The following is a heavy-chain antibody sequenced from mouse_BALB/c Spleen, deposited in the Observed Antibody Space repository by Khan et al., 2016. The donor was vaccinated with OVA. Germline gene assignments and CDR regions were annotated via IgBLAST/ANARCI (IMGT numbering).Heavy chain of an antibody. D-gene: IGHD4-1*01. Sequence: EVQLQESGPGLVKPSQSLSLTCTVTGYSITSDYAWNWIRQFPGNKLEWMGYISYSGSTTYNPSIKSRILITRATTKDQFFLQLKSLTSDDTATYCCASELGRYYALDYWGQGTSVTVSS. J-gene: IGHJ4*01. V-gene: IGHV3-2*02. CDR1: GYSITSDYA. CDR2: ISYSGST. CDR3: ASELGRYYALDY.